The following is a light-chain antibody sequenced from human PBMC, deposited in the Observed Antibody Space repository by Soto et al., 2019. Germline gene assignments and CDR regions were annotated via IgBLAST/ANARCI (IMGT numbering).Light chain of an antibody. CDR1: QTVSSF. Sequence: EIVLTQSPATLSLSPGERATLSCRASQTVSSFLAWCQQKRGQAPRLLIYGASNRATGIPARFSGSGSGTEFNMTISSLQSEDFAVYYCQQYNNWPRATFGGGTKVDIK. CDR3: QQYNNWPRAT. CDR2: GAS. V-gene: IGKV3D-15*01. J-gene: IGKJ4*01.